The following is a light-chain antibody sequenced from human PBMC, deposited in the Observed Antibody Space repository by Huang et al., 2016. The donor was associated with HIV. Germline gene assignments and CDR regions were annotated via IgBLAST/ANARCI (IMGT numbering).Light chain of an antibody. J-gene: IGKJ4*01. V-gene: IGKV2-28*01. CDR2: LGS. CDR3: MQALQTPLT. CDR1: QSLLHNNRYNY. Sequence: DIVMTQSPLSLPVTPGESASISCRSSQSLLHNNRYNYLDWYLQKPGQSPQLLIYLGSNRASGVPDRFSGRGSGTDFTLKISRVEAEDVGVYYCMQALQTPLTFGGGTKVEIK.